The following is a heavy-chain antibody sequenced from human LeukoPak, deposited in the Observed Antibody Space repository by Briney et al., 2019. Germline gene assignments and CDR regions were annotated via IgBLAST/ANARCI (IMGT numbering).Heavy chain of an antibody. CDR1: GFTVSSNY. CDR3: ARGGSYLSAFDI. D-gene: IGHD1-26*01. J-gene: IGHJ3*02. CDR2: ICSGGST. Sequence: GGSLRLSCAASGFTVSSNYMSWVRQAPGKGLEWVSIICSGGSTFYADSVKGRFTISRDNSKNTLYLQMNSLRAEDTAVYYCARGGSYLSAFDIWGQGTMVTVSS. V-gene: IGHV3-53*01.